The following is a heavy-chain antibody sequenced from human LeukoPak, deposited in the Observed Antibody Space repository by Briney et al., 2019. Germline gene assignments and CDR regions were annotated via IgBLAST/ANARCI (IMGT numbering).Heavy chain of an antibody. CDR3: AGTYYYDSSGYYFDY. D-gene: IGHD3-22*01. V-gene: IGHV4-34*01. J-gene: IGHJ4*02. Sequence: SETLSLTCAVYGGSFSGYYWSWIRQPPGKGLEWIGEINHSGSTNYNPSLKSRVTISVDTPKNQFSLKLSSVTAADTAVYYCAGTYYYDSSGYYFDYWGQGTLVTVSS. CDR2: INHSGST. CDR1: GGSFSGYY.